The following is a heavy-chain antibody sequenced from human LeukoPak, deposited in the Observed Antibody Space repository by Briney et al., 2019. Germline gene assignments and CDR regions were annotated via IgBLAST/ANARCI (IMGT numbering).Heavy chain of an antibody. CDR1: NGSVSTYY. J-gene: IGHJ4*02. CDR3: AREATVVGATII. D-gene: IGHD1-26*01. V-gene: IGHV4-4*07. Sequence: SETLSLTCTVSNGSVSTYYWSWMRQSAGKGLEWIGHISASGSTTYNPSLKSRVTVSVDTSKNQFSLKLSSVTAADTAVYYCAREATVVGATIIWGQGTLATVSS. CDR2: ISASGST.